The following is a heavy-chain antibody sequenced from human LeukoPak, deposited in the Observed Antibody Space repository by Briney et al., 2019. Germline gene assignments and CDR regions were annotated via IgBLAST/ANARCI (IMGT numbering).Heavy chain of an antibody. J-gene: IGHJ4*02. D-gene: IGHD6-19*01. Sequence: GGSLRLSCAASGFTFNNYAMTWVRQAPGKGLEWVSAITNNGGSTYYADSVKGRFTISRDNSKNTLFLQMNSLRADDTAVYYCAKISVTLTRDYWGQGTLVTVSS. CDR2: ITNNGGST. CDR1: GFTFNNYA. V-gene: IGHV3-23*01. CDR3: AKISVTLTRDY.